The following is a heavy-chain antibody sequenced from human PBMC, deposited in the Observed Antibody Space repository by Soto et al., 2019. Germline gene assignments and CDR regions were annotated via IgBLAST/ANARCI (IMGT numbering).Heavy chain of an antibody. V-gene: IGHV3-11*05. J-gene: IGHJ4*01. CDR1: GFTFSDYY. Sequence: QVQLVESGGGLVKPGGSLRLSCAASGFTFSDYYMSWIRQAPGKGLEWVSYISSSSSYTNYADSVKGRFTISRDNAKNSLCLHMSGLRAEDTAVYYCARAVGATSSHYWGHGTLFTVSS. CDR3: ARAVGATSSHY. CDR2: ISSSSSYT. D-gene: IGHD1-26*01.